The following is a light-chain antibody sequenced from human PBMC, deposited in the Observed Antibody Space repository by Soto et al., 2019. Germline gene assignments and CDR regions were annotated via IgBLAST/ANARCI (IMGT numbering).Light chain of an antibody. Sequence: EIVLTQSPGTLSLSPGERATLSCTASQSVSSTYLAWYQQKPGQAPRLLIYGASSRATGIPDRFSGSGSGTEFTRTISRLEPEDFAVSYCQQYGSSLYTFGQGTKLEIK. CDR3: QQYGSSLYT. CDR2: GAS. CDR1: QSVSSTY. J-gene: IGKJ2*01. V-gene: IGKV3-20*01.